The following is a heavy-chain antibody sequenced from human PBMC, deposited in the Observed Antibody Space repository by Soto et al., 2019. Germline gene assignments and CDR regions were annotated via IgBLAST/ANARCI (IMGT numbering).Heavy chain of an antibody. J-gene: IGHJ4*02. V-gene: IGHV5-51*01. CDR2: IYPSDSDT. Sequence: GESLKISCKGSGYNFAGYWIAWVRQMPGKGLELMGIIYPSDSDTRYRPSFQGQVTISADKSISSAYLQWSSLRASDTAMYYRARGGVSTRTFDYWGQGTPVTVSS. CDR1: GYNFAGYW. D-gene: IGHD3-3*01. CDR3: ARGGVSTRTFDY.